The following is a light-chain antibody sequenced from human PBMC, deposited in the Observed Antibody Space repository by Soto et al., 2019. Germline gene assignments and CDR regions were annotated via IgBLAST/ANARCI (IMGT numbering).Light chain of an antibody. CDR1: QTIRRW. V-gene: IGKV1-5*01. CDR2: DAS. J-gene: IGKJ1*01. CDR3: QHYNSDPWT. Sequence: DIEMTQSPSTLSASVGDRLTITCRASQTIRRWLAWYQQKPGKAPKLLIYDASTLESGVPARFSGSGSETEFTLTISSLQPEDSATYYCQHYNSDPWTFGQGTKVEIK.